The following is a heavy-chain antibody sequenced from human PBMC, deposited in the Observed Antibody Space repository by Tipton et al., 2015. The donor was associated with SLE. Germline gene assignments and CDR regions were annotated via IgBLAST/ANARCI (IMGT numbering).Heavy chain of an antibody. CDR1: GDSISSSSYY. Sequence: LRLSCTVSGDSISSSSYYWSWIRQPPGKGLEWIGYIYYSGSTNYNPSLKSRVTISVDTSKNQFSLKLSSVTAADTAVYYCARGTTVPDYWGQGTLVTVSS. V-gene: IGHV4-61*01. D-gene: IGHD4-17*01. CDR3: ARGTTVPDY. CDR2: IYYSGST. J-gene: IGHJ4*02.